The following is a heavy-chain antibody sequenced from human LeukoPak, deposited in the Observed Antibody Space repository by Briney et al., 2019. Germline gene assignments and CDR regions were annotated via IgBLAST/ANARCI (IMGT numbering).Heavy chain of an antibody. J-gene: IGHJ5*02. CDR2: IYYSGST. Sequence: SETLSLTCTVSGGSISSGGYYWSWIRQPPGKGLEWIGYIYYSGSTNYNPSLKSRVTISVDTSKNQFSLKLSSVTAADTAVYYCARASLMYSSGWYLDFDPWGQGTLVTVSS. D-gene: IGHD6-19*01. V-gene: IGHV4-61*08. CDR3: ARASLMYSSGWYLDFDP. CDR1: GGSISSGGYY.